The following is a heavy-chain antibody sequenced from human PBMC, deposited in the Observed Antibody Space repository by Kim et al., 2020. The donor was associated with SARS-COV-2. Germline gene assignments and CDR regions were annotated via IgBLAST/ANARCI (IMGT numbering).Heavy chain of an antibody. CDR3: AREPTSSSWNHWFDY. D-gene: IGHD6-13*01. J-gene: IGHJ4*01. CDR2: IYYSGST. Sequence: SETLSLTCTVSGGSISSSSYYWGWIRQPPGKGLEWIGSIYYSGSTYYNPSLKSRVTISVDTSKNQFSLKLSSVTAADTAVYYCAREPTSSSWNHWFDYWG. V-gene: IGHV4-39*07. CDR1: GGSISSSSYY.